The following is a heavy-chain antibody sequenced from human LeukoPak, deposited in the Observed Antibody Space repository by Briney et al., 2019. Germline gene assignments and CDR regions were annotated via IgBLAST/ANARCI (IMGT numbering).Heavy chain of an antibody. CDR1: GFTFSTYA. CDR2: ISSSGADT. D-gene: IGHD2-21*02. J-gene: IGHJ1*01. V-gene: IGHV3-23*01. CDR3: SKRGSDSPSCFQH. Sequence: PGGSLRLSCVASGFTFSTYAMTWVRQVPGKGPEWVSAISSSGADTHYADSVKGRFTISRDNSKNTLYLQMNSLRAEDTAVYYCSKRGSDSPSCFQHWGQGTLVTVSS.